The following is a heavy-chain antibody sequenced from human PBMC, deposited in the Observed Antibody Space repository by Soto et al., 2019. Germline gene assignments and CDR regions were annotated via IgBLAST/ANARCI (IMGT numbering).Heavy chain of an antibody. CDR2: ISVSGTSI. J-gene: IGHJ6*02. V-gene: IGHV3-11*01. Sequence: QVQLVESGGGLVKPGGSLRLSGAASGFILSDYYMSWIRQAPGKGLDWVSYISVSGTSIYYADSVKGRFTVSRDNAKSSVYLHMNSLRAEDTAIYYCVRDGGPLSYYGLDVWGQGTTVTVFS. D-gene: IGHD3-16*01. CDR1: GFILSDYY. CDR3: VRDGGPLSYYGLDV.